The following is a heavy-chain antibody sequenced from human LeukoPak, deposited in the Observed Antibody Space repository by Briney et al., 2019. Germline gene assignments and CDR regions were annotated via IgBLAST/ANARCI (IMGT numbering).Heavy chain of an antibody. Sequence: PSETLSLTCAVYGGSFSGYYWSWIRQPPGKGLEWIGEINHSGSTNYNPSLKSRVTISVDTSKNQFSLKLSSVTAADTAVYYCARRAAGTFDDWGQGTLVTVSS. CDR2: INHSGST. J-gene: IGHJ4*02. D-gene: IGHD6-13*01. V-gene: IGHV4-34*01. CDR3: ARRAAGTFDD. CDR1: GGSFSGYY.